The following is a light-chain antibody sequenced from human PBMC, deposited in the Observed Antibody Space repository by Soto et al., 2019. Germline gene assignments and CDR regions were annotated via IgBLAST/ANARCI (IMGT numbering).Light chain of an antibody. V-gene: IGLV2-14*01. Sequence: QSALTQPASVSGSPGQPITISCTGTSSDVGAYNYVSWYQLHPGKAPKLMIYEVNNRPSGVSHRFSGSKSGNTASLTFSGLQPEDEADYYCSSFTTSSTYVFGTGTKLTVL. CDR3: SSFTTSSTYV. CDR1: SSDVGAYNY. J-gene: IGLJ1*01. CDR2: EVN.